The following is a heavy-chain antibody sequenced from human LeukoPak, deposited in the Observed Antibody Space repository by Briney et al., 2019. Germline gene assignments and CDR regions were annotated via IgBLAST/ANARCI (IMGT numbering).Heavy chain of an antibody. V-gene: IGHV4-39*01. J-gene: IGHJ5*02. CDR3: ARTPSDYGDNWFDP. D-gene: IGHD4-17*01. CDR2: IYYSGST. CDR1: GGSISSSSYY. Sequence: PSETLSLTCTVSGGSISSSSYYWGWIRQPPGKGLEWIGSIYYSGSTYYNPSLKSRVTISVDTSKNQFSLKLSSVTAADTAVYYCARTPSDYGDNWFDPWGQGTLVTASS.